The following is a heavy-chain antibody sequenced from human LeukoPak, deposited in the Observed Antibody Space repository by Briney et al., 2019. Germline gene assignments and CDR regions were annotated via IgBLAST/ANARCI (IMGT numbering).Heavy chain of an antibody. CDR2: ISGSGGST. Sequence: GGSLRLSCTASGFTFSSYAMTWVRQAPGKGLEWVSAISGSGGSTYYADSVKGRFTISRDNSKNTLYLQMNSLRAEDTAVYYCARYHCTSSSCYRAYDNWGQGSLVIVSS. CDR1: GFTFSSYA. J-gene: IGHJ4*02. V-gene: IGHV3-23*01. CDR3: ARYHCTSSSCYRAYDN. D-gene: IGHD2-2*02.